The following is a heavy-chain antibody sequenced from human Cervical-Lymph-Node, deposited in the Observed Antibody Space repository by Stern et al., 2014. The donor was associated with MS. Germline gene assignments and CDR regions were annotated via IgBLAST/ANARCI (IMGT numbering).Heavy chain of an antibody. CDR2: IIPILGIA. J-gene: IGHJ6*02. CDR1: GGTFSSYT. Sequence: VQLVQSGAEVKKPGSSVKVSCKASGGTFSSYTISWVRQAPGQGLEWMGRIIPILGIANYAQKFQGRVTITADKSTSTAYMELSSLRSEDTAVYYCARLWGDGDFYYYYGMDVWGQGTTVTVSS. V-gene: IGHV1-69*09. D-gene: IGHD4-17*01. CDR3: ARLWGDGDFYYYYGMDV.